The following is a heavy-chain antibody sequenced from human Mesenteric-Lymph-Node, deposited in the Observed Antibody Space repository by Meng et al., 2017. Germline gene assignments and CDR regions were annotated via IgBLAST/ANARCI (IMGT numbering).Heavy chain of an antibody. CDR3: ARAHGAFDY. J-gene: IGHJ4*02. Sequence: GESLKISCAASGFTFSSYAMHWVRQAPGKGLEWVAVISYDGSNKYYADSVKGRFTISRDNSKNTLYLQMNSLRAEDTAVYYCARAHGAFDYWGQGKRVNVAS. D-gene: IGHD3-16*01. CDR1: GFTFSSYA. CDR2: ISYDGSNK. V-gene: IGHV3-30*04.